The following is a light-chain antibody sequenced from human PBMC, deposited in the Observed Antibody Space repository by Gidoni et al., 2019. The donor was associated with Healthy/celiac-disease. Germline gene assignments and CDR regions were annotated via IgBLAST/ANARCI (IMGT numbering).Light chain of an antibody. Sequence: DIQITQSPSSLSASVGDRVTITCRASQSISSYLNWYQQKPGKAPKLLIYAASSLHSGVPSRFSGSGSGTDFTLTISSLQPEDFATYYCQQRYSTPRTFGQGTKLEIK. V-gene: IGKV1-39*01. CDR2: AAS. J-gene: IGKJ2*01. CDR3: QQRYSTPRT. CDR1: QSISSY.